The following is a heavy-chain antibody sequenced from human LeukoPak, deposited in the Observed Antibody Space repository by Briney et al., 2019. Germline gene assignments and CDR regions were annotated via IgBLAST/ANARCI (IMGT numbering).Heavy chain of an antibody. CDR2: IYYSGST. Sequence: SETLSLTCTVSGDSINSYYWSWIRQPPGKGLEWIGYIYYSGSTKYNPSIKSRVTISVDTSKNQFSLKLSSVTAADTAVYYCARSLRGYRFATDYWGQGALVTVSS. CDR3: ARSLRGYRFATDY. CDR1: GDSINSYY. J-gene: IGHJ4*02. D-gene: IGHD5-18*01. V-gene: IGHV4-59*08.